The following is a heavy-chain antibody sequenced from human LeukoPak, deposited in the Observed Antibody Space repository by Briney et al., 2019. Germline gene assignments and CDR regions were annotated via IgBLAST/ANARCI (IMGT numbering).Heavy chain of an antibody. D-gene: IGHD2-2*01. CDR3: ARVVVPAAMPGDY. J-gene: IGHJ4*02. V-gene: IGHV1-2*02. CDR1: GYTFTGYY. Sequence: ASVKVSCKASGYTFTGYYMHWVRQAPGQGLEWMGWINPNSGGTNYAQKFQGRVTMTRDTSISTAYMKLSRLRSDDTAVYYCARVVVPAAMPGDYWGQGTLVTVSS. CDR2: INPNSGGT.